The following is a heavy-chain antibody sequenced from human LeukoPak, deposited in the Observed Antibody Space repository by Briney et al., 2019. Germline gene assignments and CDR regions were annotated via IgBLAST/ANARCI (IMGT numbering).Heavy chain of an antibody. Sequence: GGSLRLSCGASGFTFNAYTMHWVRQLPGEGLEWVSSMSSSRDYVFYADSVKGRFTIFRDNANQSLDLEMSSLRGEDTAIYYCARGLVGAAFDYWGRGTLVTVSS. CDR3: ARGLVGAAFDY. D-gene: IGHD1-26*01. CDR1: GFTFNAYT. CDR2: MSSSRDYV. J-gene: IGHJ4*02. V-gene: IGHV3-21*01.